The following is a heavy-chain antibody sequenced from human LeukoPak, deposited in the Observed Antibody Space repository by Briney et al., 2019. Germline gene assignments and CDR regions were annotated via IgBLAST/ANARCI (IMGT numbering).Heavy chain of an antibody. CDR3: ARGQLWSPRLFDY. V-gene: IGHV3-21*01. CDR2: ISSSSSYI. Sequence: PGGSLRLSCAASGFTFSSYEMNWVRQAPGKGLEWVSSISSSSSYIYYADSVKGRFTISRDNAKNSLYLQMNSLRAEDTAVYYCARGQLWSPRLFDYWGQGTLVTVSS. CDR1: GFTFSSYE. J-gene: IGHJ4*02. D-gene: IGHD5-18*01.